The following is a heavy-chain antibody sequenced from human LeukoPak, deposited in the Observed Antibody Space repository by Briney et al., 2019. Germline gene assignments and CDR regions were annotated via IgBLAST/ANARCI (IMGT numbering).Heavy chain of an antibody. CDR3: AVLWFGELSASDY. Sequence: ASVKVSCKASGYTFTGYYLHWVRQAPGQGLEWMGWISPNSDDTNYAQKLQGRVTMTTDTSTSTAYMELRSLRSDDTAVYYCAVLWFGELSASDYWGQGTLVTVSS. V-gene: IGHV1-18*04. D-gene: IGHD3-10*01. CDR1: GYTFTGYY. J-gene: IGHJ4*02. CDR2: ISPNSDDT.